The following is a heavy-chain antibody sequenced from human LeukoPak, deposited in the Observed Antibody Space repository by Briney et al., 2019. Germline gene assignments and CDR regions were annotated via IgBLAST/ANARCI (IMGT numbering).Heavy chain of an antibody. V-gene: IGHV3-33*08. D-gene: IGHD2-15*01. CDR1: GFTFSSYG. Sequence: GGSLRLSCAASGFTFSSYGMHWVRQAPGKGLEWVAVIWYDGSNKYYADSVKGRFTIPRDNSKNTLYLQMNSLRAEDTAVYYCARDDGSPENWGQGALVTVSS. CDR2: IWYDGSNK. J-gene: IGHJ4*02. CDR3: ARDDGSPEN.